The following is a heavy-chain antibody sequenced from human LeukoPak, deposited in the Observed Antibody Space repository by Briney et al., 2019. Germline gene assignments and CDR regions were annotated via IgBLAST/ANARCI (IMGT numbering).Heavy chain of an antibody. J-gene: IGHJ4*02. V-gene: IGHV3-74*01. CDR1: GFSFRDSW. Sequence: SGGSLRLSCAASGFSFRDSWMHWVRQAPGKGLVWVSRINTDGSSTSYADSVKGRFTISRDNAKNTLYLQMNSLRAEDTAVYCCARDWKNWNSPLDYWGQGTLVTVSS. D-gene: IGHD1-7*01. CDR2: INTDGSST. CDR3: ARDWKNWNSPLDY.